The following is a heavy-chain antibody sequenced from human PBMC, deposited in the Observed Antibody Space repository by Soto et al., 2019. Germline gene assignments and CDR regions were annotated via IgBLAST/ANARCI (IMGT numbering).Heavy chain of an antibody. D-gene: IGHD5-12*01. Sequence: QVQLVESGGGVVQPGRSLRLSCAASGFTFSTYGMHWVRQAPGKGLEWLAIIWYDGSDKYYSDSVKGRFTVSRDHSKNTLYLQMNSLRGEDTAVYDCAGGWVAGGYEFACWGQGTLVTVSS. V-gene: IGHV3-33*01. CDR2: IWYDGSDK. CDR3: AGGWVAGGYEFAC. CDR1: GFTFSTYG. J-gene: IGHJ5*01.